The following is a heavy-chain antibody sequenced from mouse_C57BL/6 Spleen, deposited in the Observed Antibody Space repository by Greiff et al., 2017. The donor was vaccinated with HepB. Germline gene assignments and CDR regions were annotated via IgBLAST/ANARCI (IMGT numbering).Heavy chain of an antibody. CDR1: GYTFTSYW. Sequence: QVQLQQPGAELVKPGASVKMSCKASGYTFTSYWITWVKQRPGQGLEWIGDIYPGSGSTNYNEKFKSKATLTVDTSSSTAYMQLSSLTSEDSAVYYCARFYYDYSYFDYWGQGTTLTVSS. CDR3: ARFYYDYSYFDY. J-gene: IGHJ2*01. D-gene: IGHD2-4*01. V-gene: IGHV1-55*01. CDR2: IYPGSGST.